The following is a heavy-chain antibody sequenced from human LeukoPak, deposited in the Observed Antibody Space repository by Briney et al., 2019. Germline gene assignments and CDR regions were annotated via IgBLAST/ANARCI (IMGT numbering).Heavy chain of an antibody. CDR3: ASSLPILTGQGGFDY. CDR2: INHRGST. Sequence: PSETLSLTCAVNSGSFSSYYWSWFRQPPGKGLEWIGEINHRGSTKYNPSLESRVTISVDTSKNQFSLKLSSVTAADTAVYYCASSLPILTGQGGFDYWGQGTLVTVSS. J-gene: IGHJ4*02. CDR1: SGSFSSYY. D-gene: IGHD3-9*01. V-gene: IGHV4-34*01.